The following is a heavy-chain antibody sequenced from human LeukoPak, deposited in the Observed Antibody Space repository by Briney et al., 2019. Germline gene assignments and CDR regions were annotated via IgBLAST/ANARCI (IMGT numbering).Heavy chain of an antibody. CDR3: ARSWGIAAAGIGAGYSSGWPTDY. V-gene: IGHV1-3*01. CDR2: INAGNGNT. J-gene: IGHJ4*02. D-gene: IGHD6-13*01. Sequence: ASVKVSCKASGYTFTSYAMHWVRQAPGQRLEWMGWINAGNGNTKYSQKFQGRVTITRDTSASTAYMELSSLRSEDTAVYYCARSWGIAAAGIGAGYSSGWPTDYWGQGTLVTVSS. CDR1: GYTFTSYA.